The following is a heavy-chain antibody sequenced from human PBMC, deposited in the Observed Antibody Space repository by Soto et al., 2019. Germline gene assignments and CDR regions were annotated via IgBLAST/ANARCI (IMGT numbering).Heavy chain of an antibody. V-gene: IGHV1-2*04. Sequence: GASVKVSCKASGYTFTGYYMHWVRQAPGQGLEWMGWINPNSGGTNYAQKFQGWVTMTRDTSISTAYMELSRLRSDDTAVYYCAKTSSGWYLDYYGMDVWGQGTKVTVSS. D-gene: IGHD6-19*01. J-gene: IGHJ6*02. CDR1: GYTFTGYY. CDR3: AKTSSGWYLDYYGMDV. CDR2: INPNSGGT.